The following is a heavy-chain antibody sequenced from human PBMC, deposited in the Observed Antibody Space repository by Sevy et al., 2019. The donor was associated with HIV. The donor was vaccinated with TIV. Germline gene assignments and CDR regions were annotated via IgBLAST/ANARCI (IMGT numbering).Heavy chain of an antibody. Sequence: GGSLRLSCVAPGFKFNGHGIHWVRQAPGKGLQWVADISHDGDNKNYADSVKGHFSISGDQSKNTVFLQMNTLTTEDTAVYYCARDYEVNNWRVVGAFNMWGLGTMVTVSS. D-gene: IGHD3-3*01. CDR3: ARDYEVNNWRVVGAFNM. CDR1: GFKFNGHG. CDR2: ISHDGDNK. J-gene: IGHJ3*02. V-gene: IGHV3-30*14.